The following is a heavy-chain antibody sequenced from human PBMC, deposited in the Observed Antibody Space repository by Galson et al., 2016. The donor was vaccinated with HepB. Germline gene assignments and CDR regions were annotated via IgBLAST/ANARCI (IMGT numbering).Heavy chain of an antibody. CDR1: GFTFSRYG. Sequence: SLRLSCAASGFTFSRYGMHWVRQAPGKGLEWVAVIWHAGNNKYYADSVKGRFTIARDNSQSTLYLQMNSLRAEDTALYYCARDLNTAVFNVANFDNWGQGTLVTVSS. CDR3: ARDLNTAVFNVANFDN. CDR2: IWHAGNNK. D-gene: IGHD6-19*01. J-gene: IGHJ4*02. V-gene: IGHV3-33*01.